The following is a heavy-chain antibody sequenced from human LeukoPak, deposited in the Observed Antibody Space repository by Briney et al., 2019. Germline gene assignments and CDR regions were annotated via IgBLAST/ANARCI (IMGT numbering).Heavy chain of an antibody. D-gene: IGHD5-12*01. CDR2: INHSGST. V-gene: IGHV4-34*01. J-gene: IGHJ4*02. CDR3: ARSLAGIVATIGGSDY. CDR1: GGSFSGYY. Sequence: PSETLSLTCAVYGGSFSGYYWSWIRQPPGKGLEWIGEINHSGSTNYNPSLKSRVTISVDTSKNQFSLKLSSVTAADTAVYYCARSLAGIVATIGGSDYWGQGTLVTVSS.